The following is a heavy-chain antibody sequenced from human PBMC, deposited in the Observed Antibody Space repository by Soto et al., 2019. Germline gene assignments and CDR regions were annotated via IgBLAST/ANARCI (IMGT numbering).Heavy chain of an antibody. Sequence: QVQLVQSGAEVKKPGSSVKVSCKTSGGTFSSYAVSWVRQAPGQGLEWVGGIIPIFGTANYAQKFQGRVTMSADESTSTVYLELSSLTSEDTAVYFCARGERLALDYWGQGTLVTVSS. D-gene: IGHD3-16*01. CDR1: GGTFSSYA. J-gene: IGHJ4*02. CDR3: ARGERLALDY. V-gene: IGHV1-69*01. CDR2: IIPIFGTA.